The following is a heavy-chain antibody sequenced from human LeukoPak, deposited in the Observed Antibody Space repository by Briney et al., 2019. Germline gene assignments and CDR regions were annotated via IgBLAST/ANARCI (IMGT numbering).Heavy chain of an antibody. D-gene: IGHD5-24*01. CDR3: AKKIGRARLDY. CDR1: GFTFDNYA. V-gene: IGHV3-23*01. J-gene: IGHJ4*02. CDR2: ISGSDYTT. Sequence: GGSLRLSCAASGFTFDNYAMTWVRQAPGRGLEWISTISGSDYTTYYADSVKGRFTISRDNSKNTLSLQMNSLTAQDTAVYYCAKKIGRARLDYWGQGTLVTVSS.